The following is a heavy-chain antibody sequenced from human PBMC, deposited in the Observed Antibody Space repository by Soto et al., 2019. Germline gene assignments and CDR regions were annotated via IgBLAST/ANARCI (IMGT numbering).Heavy chain of an antibody. V-gene: IGHV3-23*01. D-gene: IGHD3-10*01. Sequence: GGSLRLSCSVSGLTFSSYSMSWVRQPPGKGLEWVSDVSNIGVTTNYADFVKGRFTVSRDNSNNTVYLQMNSLRAEDTAVYYCSKGSAASGWLTHDYWGQGTLVTVSS. CDR1: GLTFSSYS. J-gene: IGHJ4*02. CDR2: VSNIGVTT. CDR3: SKGSAASGWLTHDY.